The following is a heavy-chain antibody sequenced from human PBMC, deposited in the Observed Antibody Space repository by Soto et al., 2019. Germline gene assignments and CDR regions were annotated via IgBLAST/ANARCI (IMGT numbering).Heavy chain of an antibody. Sequence: QVQLVQSGAEVKKPGSSVKVSCKASGGTFSSYAISWVRQAPGQGLEWMGGIIPIFGTANYAQKFQGRVTISADESTSTAYMELSSVGAEDTAVYYCAGARRVVDYYYYGMDVWGQGTTVTVSS. CDR2: IIPIFGTA. J-gene: IGHJ6*02. V-gene: IGHV1-69*12. D-gene: IGHD2-15*01. CDR1: GGTFSSYA. CDR3: AGARRVVDYYYYGMDV.